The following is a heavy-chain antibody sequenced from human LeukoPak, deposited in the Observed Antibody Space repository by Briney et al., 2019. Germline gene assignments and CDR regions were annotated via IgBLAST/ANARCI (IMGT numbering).Heavy chain of an antibody. CDR3: ARGSPDILPGYYDY. CDR2: IIPILGIA. Sequence: SVKVSCKASGGTFSSYAISWVRQAPGQGLEWMGRIIPILGIANYAQKFQGRVTITADKSTSTAYMELSSLRSEDTAVYYCARGSPDILPGYYDYWGQGTLVTVSS. CDR1: GGTFSSYA. V-gene: IGHV1-69*04. J-gene: IGHJ4*02. D-gene: IGHD3-9*01.